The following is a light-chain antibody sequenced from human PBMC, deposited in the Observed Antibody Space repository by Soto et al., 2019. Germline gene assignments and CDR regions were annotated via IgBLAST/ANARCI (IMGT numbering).Light chain of an antibody. Sequence: DSQLTQSPSSLSASVGDRINITCLAIQSISRPLNWYQQKAGKAPKLLINLASSLQSGVPSRFSGSGSGTDFTLTISNVQPEDFATYYCQQTYSNPQPFGQGTRLEIK. CDR3: QQTYSNPQP. CDR1: QSISRP. CDR2: LAS. V-gene: IGKV1-39*01. J-gene: IGKJ5*01.